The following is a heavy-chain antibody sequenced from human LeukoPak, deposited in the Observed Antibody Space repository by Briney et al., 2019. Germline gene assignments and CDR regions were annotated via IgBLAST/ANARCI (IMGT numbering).Heavy chain of an antibody. CDR3: VKALGYCSGGSCLAFDI. J-gene: IGHJ3*02. CDR1: GFTFSSYA. CDR2: ISYDGSNK. Sequence: PGRSLRLSCAASGFTFSSYAMHWVRQAPGKGLEWVAVISYDGSNKYYADSVKGRFTISRDNSKNTLYLQMNSLRAEDTAVYYCVKALGYCSGGSCLAFDIWGQGTMVTVSS. D-gene: IGHD2-15*01. V-gene: IGHV3-30-3*01.